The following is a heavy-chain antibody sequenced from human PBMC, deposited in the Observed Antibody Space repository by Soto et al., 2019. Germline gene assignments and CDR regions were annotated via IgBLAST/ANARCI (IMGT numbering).Heavy chain of an antibody. Sequence: GGSLRLSCAASGFTFSSYAMSWVRQAPGKGLEWVSAISGSGGSTYYADSVKGRFTISRDNSKNTLYLQMSSLRAEDTAVYYCVIHPDYYDSSGYYPISDYWGQGTLVTVSS. CDR3: VIHPDYYDSSGYYPISDY. CDR1: GFTFSSYA. D-gene: IGHD3-22*01. V-gene: IGHV3-23*01. J-gene: IGHJ4*02. CDR2: ISGSGGST.